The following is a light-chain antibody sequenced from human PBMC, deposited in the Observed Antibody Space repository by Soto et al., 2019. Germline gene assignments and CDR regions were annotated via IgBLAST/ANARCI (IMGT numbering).Light chain of an antibody. CDR2: KAS. J-gene: IGKJ1*01. V-gene: IGKV1-5*03. CDR3: QQYDTYPWT. Sequence: DIQMTHSPSTLSASLGDRVTLTCRASQTISTWLAWYQQKPGKAPKLLIYKASSLEGGVPSRFSGSGSGAEFSLTISSPQPDDFATYYCQQYDTYPWTFGQGTKVDIK. CDR1: QTISTW.